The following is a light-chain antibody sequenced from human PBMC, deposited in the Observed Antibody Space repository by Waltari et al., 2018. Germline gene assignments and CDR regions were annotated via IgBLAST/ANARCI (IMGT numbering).Light chain of an antibody. Sequence: EIVLTQSPATLSLSPGERPTLSCRASQSVSSSLAWYQQKPGQAPRLLIYGASSRATGIQDRFSGSGSGTDFTLTISRLEHEDFAVYYCQQYSNWPLTFGGGTKVDIK. CDR1: QSVSSS. CDR2: GAS. J-gene: IGKJ4*01. CDR3: QQYSNWPLT. V-gene: IGKV3-15*01.